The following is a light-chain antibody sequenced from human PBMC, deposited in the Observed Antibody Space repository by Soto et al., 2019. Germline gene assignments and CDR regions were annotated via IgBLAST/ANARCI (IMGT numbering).Light chain of an antibody. CDR1: QTGSTS. CDR2: GAS. J-gene: IGKJ1*01. Sequence: PGDTATLSCQASQTGSTSLSWYQQKPGQAPRLLIYGASTRATGIPDRFSGSGSGTDFTLTISRLEPEDFAVYYCQHYGSSQWTFGQGTKVDIK. V-gene: IGKV3-20*01. CDR3: QHYGSSQWT.